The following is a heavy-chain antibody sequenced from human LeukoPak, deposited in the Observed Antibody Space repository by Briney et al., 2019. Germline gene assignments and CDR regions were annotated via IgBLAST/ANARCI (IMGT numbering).Heavy chain of an antibody. CDR2: ISAYNGNT. Sequence: ASVKVSCKASGYSFTSYSISWVRQAPGQGLEWMGWISAYNGNTDYAQKLQGRVTMTTDTSTSTAYMELRSLRSDDTAVYYCARIIDHGDYELNDYWGQGTLVTVSS. CDR3: ARIIDHGDYELNDY. D-gene: IGHD4-17*01. CDR1: GYSFTSYS. J-gene: IGHJ4*02. V-gene: IGHV1-18*04.